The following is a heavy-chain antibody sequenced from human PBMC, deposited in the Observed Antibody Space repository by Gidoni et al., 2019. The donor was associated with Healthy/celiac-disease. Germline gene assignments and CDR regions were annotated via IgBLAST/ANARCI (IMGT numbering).Heavy chain of an antibody. D-gene: IGHD3-3*01. V-gene: IGHV4-39*01. CDR3: ARHLDYDFWSGEYYMDV. J-gene: IGHJ6*03. CDR2: SYSSGST. Sequence: QLQLQESGPGLVKPSETLSLTRTVSGGSISSSSYYWGWIRQPPGKGREWIGSSYSSGSTYYNPSLKGRVTVSVDTSKNQFSLKLGSVTAADTAVYYCARHLDYDFWSGEYYMDVWGKGTTVTVSS. CDR1: GGSISSSSYY.